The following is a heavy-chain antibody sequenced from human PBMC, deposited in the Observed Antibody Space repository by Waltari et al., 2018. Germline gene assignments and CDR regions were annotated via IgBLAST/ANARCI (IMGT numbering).Heavy chain of an antibody. CDR3: AREVRRTGYSSS. V-gene: IGHV4-39*07. D-gene: IGHD6-13*01. J-gene: IGHJ4*02. Sequence: QLQLQESGPGLVKPSETLSLTCPVSGGSISSSSYYWGWIRQPPGKGLEWIGSIYYSGSATYTPSLRGRVTISVDTSKNQFSLKLSSVTAADTAVYYCAREVRRTGYSSSWGQGTLVTVSS. CDR2: IYYSGSA. CDR1: GGSISSSSYY.